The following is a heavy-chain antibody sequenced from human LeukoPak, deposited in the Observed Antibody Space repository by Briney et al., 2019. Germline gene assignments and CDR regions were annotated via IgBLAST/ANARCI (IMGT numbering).Heavy chain of an antibody. V-gene: IGHV5-10-1*01. CDR2: IDPSDSYT. CDR1: GYSFTSYW. D-gene: IGHD3-10*01. J-gene: IGHJ6*02. Sequence: GESLQISCQGSGYSFTSYWVSWVRQMPGKGLEWMGRIDPSDSYTNYSPSFQGHVTISADKSISTAYLQWSSLKASDTAMYYCARHQRYGSGRKYGMDVWGQGTTVTVSS. CDR3: ARHQRYGSGRKYGMDV.